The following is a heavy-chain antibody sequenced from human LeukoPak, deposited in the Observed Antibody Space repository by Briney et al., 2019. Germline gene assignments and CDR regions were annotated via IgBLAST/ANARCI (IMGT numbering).Heavy chain of an antibody. D-gene: IGHD6-19*01. CDR1: GFTFSSYE. CDR3: AKGSSGWFQDAFDI. Sequence: PGGSLRLSCAASGFTFSSYEMNWVRQAPGKGLEWVSYISSSGSTIYYADSVKGRFTISRDNAKNSLYLQLNRLRAEDTAVYYCAKGSSGWFQDAFDIWGQGTMVTVSS. V-gene: IGHV3-48*03. J-gene: IGHJ3*02. CDR2: ISSSGSTI.